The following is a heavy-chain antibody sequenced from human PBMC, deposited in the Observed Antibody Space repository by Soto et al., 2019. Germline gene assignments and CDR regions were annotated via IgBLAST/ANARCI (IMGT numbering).Heavy chain of an antibody. D-gene: IGHD1-26*01. CDR1: GYTFTSYG. CDR2: ISAYNGDT. Sequence: ASVKVSCKASGYTFTSYGISWVRQAPGQGLEWMGWISAYNGDTNYAQKLQGRVTMTTDTSTSTAYMELRSLRSDDTAVYYCARFRRGATHRWFDPGGQGTLVTVSS. V-gene: IGHV1-18*01. J-gene: IGHJ5*02. CDR3: ARFRRGATHRWFDP.